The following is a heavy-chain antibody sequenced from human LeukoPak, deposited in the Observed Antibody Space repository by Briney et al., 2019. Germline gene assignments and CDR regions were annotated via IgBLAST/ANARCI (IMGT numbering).Heavy chain of an antibody. J-gene: IGHJ4*02. V-gene: IGHV3-23*01. CDR1: GFTFSNYW. CDR2: VSGGGGST. CDR3: AKDAPGGRSGYNDY. D-gene: IGHD3-3*01. Sequence: GGSLRLSCAASGFTFSNYWMHWVRQAPGKGLEWVSAVSGGGGSTYYADSVKGRFTISRDNSKNTLYLQMNSLRAEDTAVYYCAKDAPGGRSGYNDYWGQGTLVTVSS.